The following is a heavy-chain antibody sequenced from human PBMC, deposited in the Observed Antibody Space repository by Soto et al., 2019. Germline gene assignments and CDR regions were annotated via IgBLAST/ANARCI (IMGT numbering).Heavy chain of an antibody. CDR2: FYYSGST. J-gene: IGHJ4*02. Sequence: SETLSLTCTVSGGSISSSSYYWGWIRQPPGKGLEWIGSFYYSGSTYYNPSLKSRVTISVDTSKNQFSLKLSSVAAADTAVYYCVRNYQEGSGFFYWGQGARVTVSS. D-gene: IGHD3-22*01. CDR3: VRNYQEGSGFFY. V-gene: IGHV4-39*01. CDR1: GGSISSSSYY.